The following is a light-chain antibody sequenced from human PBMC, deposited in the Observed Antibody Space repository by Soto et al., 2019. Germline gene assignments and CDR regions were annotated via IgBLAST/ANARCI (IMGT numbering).Light chain of an antibody. Sequence: DIQMTQSPSSLSASVGDRVTITCRASQSISSYLNWYQQKPGKAPKLLIYAASSLQSGVPSRFSGSGSGTDFTLTISSLQLEDFATYYCRDSYSTPRTFGHGPKVDIK. CDR3: RDSYSTPRT. CDR2: AAS. CDR1: QSISSY. J-gene: IGKJ1*01. V-gene: IGKV1-39*01.